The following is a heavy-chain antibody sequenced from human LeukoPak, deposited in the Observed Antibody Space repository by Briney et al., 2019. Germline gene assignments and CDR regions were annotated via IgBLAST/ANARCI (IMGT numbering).Heavy chain of an antibody. Sequence: GASVKVSCKASGYTFTGYYMHWVRQAPGQGLEWMGWINPNSGGTNYAQKFQGWVTVTRDTSISTAYMELSRLRSDDTAVYYCARDSSYGSGKTYYYYGMDVWGQGTTVTVSS. D-gene: IGHD3-10*01. J-gene: IGHJ6*02. V-gene: IGHV1-2*04. CDR3: ARDSSYGSGKTYYYYGMDV. CDR2: INPNSGGT. CDR1: GYTFTGYY.